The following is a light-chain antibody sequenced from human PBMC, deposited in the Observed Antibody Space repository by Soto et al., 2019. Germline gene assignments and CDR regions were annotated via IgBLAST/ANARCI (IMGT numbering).Light chain of an antibody. Sequence: DIPMTQSPSTLSASVGDRVTITCRASQTINSFLAWYQQTPGKAPKLLIYDASSLQSGVPSRFSGGGSGTEFTLTISRLQPDDFATFHCQQYYRYPWTFGQGTKVEIK. J-gene: IGKJ1*01. V-gene: IGKV1-5*01. CDR2: DAS. CDR3: QQYYRYPWT. CDR1: QTINSF.